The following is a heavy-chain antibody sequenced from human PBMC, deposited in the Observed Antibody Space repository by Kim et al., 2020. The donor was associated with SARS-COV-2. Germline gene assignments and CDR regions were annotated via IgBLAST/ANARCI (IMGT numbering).Heavy chain of an antibody. J-gene: IGHJ4*02. CDR1: GDSINSLY. CDR3: ARQGGSGWTDYFDV. CDR2: VYYTGST. Sequence: SETLSLTCTVSGDSINSLYWSWIRQPPGKGLEWLGYVYYTGSTRYNPSLNGRLTISVDTSKSQFFLNLTSVTAADTAVYYCARQGGSGWTDYFDVWGQGRLVSVS. D-gene: IGHD6-25*01. V-gene: IGHV4-59*11.